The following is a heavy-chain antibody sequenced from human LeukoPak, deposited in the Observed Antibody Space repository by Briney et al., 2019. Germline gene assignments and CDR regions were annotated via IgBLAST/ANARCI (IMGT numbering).Heavy chain of an antibody. Sequence: SETLSLTCTVSGGSISSGGYYWSWIRQHPGKGLEWIGYIYYSGSTYYNPSLKSRVTISVDTSKNQFSLELSSVTAADTAVYYCATTCYYDSSGYYYAGAFDIWGQGTMVTVSS. V-gene: IGHV4-31*03. CDR1: GGSISSGGYY. D-gene: IGHD3-22*01. CDR2: IYYSGST. CDR3: ATTCYYDSSGYYYAGAFDI. J-gene: IGHJ3*02.